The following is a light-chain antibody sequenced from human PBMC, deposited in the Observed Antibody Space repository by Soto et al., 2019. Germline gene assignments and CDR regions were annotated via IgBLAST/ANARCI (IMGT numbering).Light chain of an antibody. V-gene: IGKV3-20*01. CDR3: QQFGSSPWT. CDR1: QSVSSSH. CDR2: GAS. Sequence: EIVLTQSPGTLSLSPGERATLSCRASQSVSSSHLTWYQQNPGQAPRLLIYGASSRTTDIPDRFSGSGSGTDFTLTISRLEPEDFAVYYCQQFGSSPWTFGQGTKVEIK. J-gene: IGKJ1*01.